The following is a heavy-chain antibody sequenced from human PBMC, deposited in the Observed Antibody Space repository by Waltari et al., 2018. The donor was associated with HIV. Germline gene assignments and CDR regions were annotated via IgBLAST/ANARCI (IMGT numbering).Heavy chain of an antibody. Sequence: DVQVVEVGGGLIQPGGSLRLSCVGSGFPFTTSLMTWVRQAPGKGLEWVSRISATGDKTYYADAVNGRFTISRDNSRNTVYLQMNSLRVDDTATYYCAKYQDSSGYHGMGVWGQGTTVTASS. J-gene: IGHJ6*02. V-gene: IGHV3-23*04. CDR2: ISATGDKT. D-gene: IGHD3-22*01. CDR3: AKYQDSSGYHGMGV. CDR1: GFPFTTSL.